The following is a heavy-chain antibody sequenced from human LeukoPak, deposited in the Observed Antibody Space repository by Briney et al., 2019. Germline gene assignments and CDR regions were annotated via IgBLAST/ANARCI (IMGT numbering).Heavy chain of an antibody. CDR1: GYTFTNYC. J-gene: IGHJ5*01. D-gene: IGHD3-10*01. Sequence: ASVKVSCKASGYTFTNYCIHWVRQAPGQGLEWMGIINPGAGSTTYAQKLQGRVSMTWDTSTSTVYTQLSSLRSEDTAVYYCVRDRGIRGTNWFDSWGQGTLVFVSS. CDR2: INPGAGST. V-gene: IGHV1-46*04. CDR3: VRDRGIRGTNWFDS.